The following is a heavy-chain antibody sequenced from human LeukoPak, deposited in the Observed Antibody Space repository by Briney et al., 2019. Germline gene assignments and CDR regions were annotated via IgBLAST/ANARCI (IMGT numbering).Heavy chain of an antibody. CDR2: IKLDGSEK. D-gene: IGHD6-13*01. V-gene: IGHV3-7*01. CDR3: ARDPSSSWPYYFDY. J-gene: IGHJ4*02. CDR1: GFTFGKYW. Sequence: GGSLRLSCVASGFTFGKYWMSWVRQAPGKGLEWVANIKLDGSEKNYVDSVKGRFTISRDNSKNTLYLQMNSLRAEDTAVYYCARDPSSSWPYYFDYWGQGTLVTVSS.